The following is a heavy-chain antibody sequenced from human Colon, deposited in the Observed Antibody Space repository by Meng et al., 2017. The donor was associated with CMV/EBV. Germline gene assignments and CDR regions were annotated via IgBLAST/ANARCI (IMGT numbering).Heavy chain of an antibody. CDR3: ARESRGSWYDNWFDP. J-gene: IGHJ5*02. Sequence: SETLSLTCTVSAGSINTDKYYWAWVRQPPGKGLEWIGTIYFSGGTYYHPSLRSRVTISVDTSRNQFSLTLNSVTAADTAVYYCARESRGSWYDNWFDPWGQGTLVTVSS. V-gene: IGHV4-39*07. CDR2: IYFSGGT. CDR1: AGSINTDKYY. D-gene: IGHD6-13*01.